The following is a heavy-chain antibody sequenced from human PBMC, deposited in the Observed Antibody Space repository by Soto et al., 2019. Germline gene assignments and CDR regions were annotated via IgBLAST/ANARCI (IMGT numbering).Heavy chain of an antibody. D-gene: IGHD3-10*01. V-gene: IGHV2-5*02. CDR1: GFSLTRGVA. CDR2: IYWDDDK. J-gene: IGHJ6*02. CDR3: TRDSYGSCYCMDV. Sequence: KESGPTLVKPTQTLTLTCTFSGFSLTRGVAVGWIRQPPGKALEWLGIIYWDDDKRYSPSLKSRLTITKDTFINQVVLTMTNLGPVDTATYYCTRDSYGSCYCMDVWGQGTTVTVSS.